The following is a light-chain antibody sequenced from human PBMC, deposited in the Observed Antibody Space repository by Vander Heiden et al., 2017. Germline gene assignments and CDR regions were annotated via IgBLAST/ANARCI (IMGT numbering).Light chain of an antibody. CDR3: QQDNCYPYT. CDR1: ENIFTW. CDR2: DAS. J-gene: IGKJ2*01. Sequence: DIQMTQSPSTLSASVGDRVTITCRASENIFTWLAWYQRKPGRAPKLLIYDASSLESGVPARFSGSRSGTEFTLTISSLQPDDFATYYCQQDNCYPYTFGQGTKLEIK. V-gene: IGKV1-5*01.